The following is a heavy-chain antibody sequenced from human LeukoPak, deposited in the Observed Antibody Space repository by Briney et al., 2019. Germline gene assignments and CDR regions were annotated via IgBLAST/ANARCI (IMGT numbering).Heavy chain of an antibody. J-gene: IGHJ4*02. Sequence: GGSLRLSCAASGFPFHNYWMSWVRQAPGKGLEWVAQVNKGGSEAHYADSVRARFTISRDNAKSSVSLQMNSLRAEDAAVYYCVRDGGVSGYDLLDYWGQGTLVTVSS. CDR3: VRDGGVSGYDLLDY. CDR2: VNKGGSEA. CDR1: GFPFHNYW. D-gene: IGHD5-12*01. V-gene: IGHV3-7*01.